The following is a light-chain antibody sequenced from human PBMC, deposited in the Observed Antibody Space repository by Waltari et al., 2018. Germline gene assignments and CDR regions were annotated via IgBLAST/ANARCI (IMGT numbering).Light chain of an antibody. CDR3: QQYRITPLT. V-gene: IGKV4-1*01. Sequence: DIVMTQSPDSLAVSLGERATIHCKSSQSVLFSSNNKNYLAWYQPKPGQPPKLLIYWASSREAGVPDRFSGSGSGTDFTLTISSLEAEDVAVYYCQQYRITPLTFGQGTRLEIK. J-gene: IGKJ5*01. CDR2: WAS. CDR1: QSVLFSSNNKNY.